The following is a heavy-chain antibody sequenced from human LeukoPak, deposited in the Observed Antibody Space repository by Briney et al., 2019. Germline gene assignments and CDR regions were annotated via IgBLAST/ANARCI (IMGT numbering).Heavy chain of an antibody. D-gene: IGHD3-10*01. CDR3: AREGYYYGSGRLYGMDV. CDR2: INPNSGGT. CDR1: GYTFTGYY. Sequence: ASAKVSCKASGYTFTGYYMHWVRQAPGQGLEWMGWINPNSGGTNYAQKFQGWVTMTRDTSISTAYMELSRLRSDDTAVYYCAREGYYYGSGRLYGMDVWGQGTTVTVSS. V-gene: IGHV1-2*04. J-gene: IGHJ6*02.